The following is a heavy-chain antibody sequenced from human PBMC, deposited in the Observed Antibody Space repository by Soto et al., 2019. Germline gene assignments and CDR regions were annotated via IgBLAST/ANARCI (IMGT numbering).Heavy chain of an antibody. CDR3: ARTVDFWSGYFLY. CDR1: GGSISSYY. V-gene: IGHV4-59*01. Sequence: ETRSIACAIAGGSISSYYWSWIGQPPGKGLEWIXXIXXSXTXXXNXXLKSRVTISVDTSKNQFSLKLSSVTAADTAVYYWARTVDFWSGYFLYWGQGTLVTVSS. D-gene: IGHD3-3*01. CDR2: IXXSXTX. J-gene: IGHJ4*02.